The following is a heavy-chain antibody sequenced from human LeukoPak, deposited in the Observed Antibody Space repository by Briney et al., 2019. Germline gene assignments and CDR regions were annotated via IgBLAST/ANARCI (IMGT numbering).Heavy chain of an antibody. D-gene: IGHD3-3*01. CDR2: IYYSGST. Sequence: SETLSLTCTVSGGSISSYYWSWIRQPPGKGLEWIGYIYYSGSTNYNPSLKSRVTISVDTSKNQFSLKLSSVTAADTAVYYCARGYYDFWSGYLGMDVWGQGATVTVSS. V-gene: IGHV4-59*01. CDR1: GGSISSYY. CDR3: ARGYYDFWSGYLGMDV. J-gene: IGHJ6*02.